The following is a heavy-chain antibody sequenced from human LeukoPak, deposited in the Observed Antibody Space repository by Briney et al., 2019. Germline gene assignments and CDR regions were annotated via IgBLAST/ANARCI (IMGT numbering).Heavy chain of an antibody. Sequence: PSETLSLTCTGAGGTISSYYWSWIRQPPGKGQEWIGYIYYSGSTNYDPSLKSRVTISVDTSKSQFSLKLSSVTAADTAVYYCARNPRYYDSSGYYYGLFDYWGQGTLVTVSS. V-gene: IGHV4-59*01. CDR1: GGTISSYY. J-gene: IGHJ4*02. D-gene: IGHD3-22*01. CDR2: IYYSGST. CDR3: ARNPRYYDSSGYYYGLFDY.